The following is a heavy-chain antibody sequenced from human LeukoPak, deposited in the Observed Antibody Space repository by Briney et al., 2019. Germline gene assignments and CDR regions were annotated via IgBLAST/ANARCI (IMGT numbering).Heavy chain of an antibody. D-gene: IGHD1-26*01. CDR1: GYTFTGYD. V-gene: IGHV1-8*01. CDR2: MNPNTGDT. J-gene: IGHJ4*02. CDR3: TRGSLSGSSRDY. Sequence: ASVKVSCKASGYTFTGYDINWVRQATGQGLEWMGWMNPNTGDTGYAQTFQGRVTMTRNTSIDTAYMELSGLRSEDTAVYYCTRGSLSGSSRDYWGQGTLVTVS.